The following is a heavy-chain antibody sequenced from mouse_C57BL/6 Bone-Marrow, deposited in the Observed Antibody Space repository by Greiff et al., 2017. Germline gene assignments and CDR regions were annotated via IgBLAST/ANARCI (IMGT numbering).Heavy chain of an antibody. D-gene: IGHD2-4*01. CDR1: GYTFTSYW. CDR2: IYPSDSET. CDR3: AREWPLRRPFAY. V-gene: IGHV1-61*01. Sequence: QVQLQQPGAELVRPGSSVKLSCKASGYTFTSYWMDWVKQRPGQGLEWIGNIYPSDSETHYNQKFKDKATLTVDKSSSTAYMQLSSLTSEDSAVYYGAREWPLRRPFAYWGQGTLVTVSA. J-gene: IGHJ3*01.